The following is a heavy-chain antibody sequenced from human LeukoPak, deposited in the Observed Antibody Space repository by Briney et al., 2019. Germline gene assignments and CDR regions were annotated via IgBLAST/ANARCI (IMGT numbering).Heavy chain of an antibody. CDR3: ANAEGDSSGYYHGWFDP. J-gene: IGHJ5*02. V-gene: IGHV3-23*01. D-gene: IGHD3-22*01. Sequence: PGGSLRLSCAASGFTFSSYAMSWVRQAPGKGLEWVSAISGSGGSTYYADSVKGRFTISRDNSKNTLYLQMNSLRAEDTAVYYCANAEGDSSGYYHGWFDPWGQGTLVTVSS. CDR1: GFTFSSYA. CDR2: ISGSGGST.